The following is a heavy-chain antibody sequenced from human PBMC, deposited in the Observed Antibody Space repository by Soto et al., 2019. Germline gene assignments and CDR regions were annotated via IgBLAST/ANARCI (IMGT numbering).Heavy chain of an antibody. Sequence: PSETLCLTCTVSGGYVSSYYWRWIRQPPGKGLEWIGYIYDSESTSYNPSLKSRVTISVDTSKNQFSVKLSSVTAADTAVYYCAGSKYYYGSGRFTWGQGTPVTVSS. D-gene: IGHD3-10*01. CDR2: IYDSEST. J-gene: IGHJ5*02. CDR3: AGSKYYYGSGRFT. V-gene: IGHV4-59*02. CDR1: GGYVSSYY.